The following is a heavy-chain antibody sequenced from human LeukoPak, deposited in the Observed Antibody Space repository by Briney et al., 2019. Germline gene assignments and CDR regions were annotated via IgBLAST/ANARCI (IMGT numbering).Heavy chain of an antibody. V-gene: IGHV1-46*01. D-gene: IGHD5-18*01. CDR1: GYTFTSYY. Sequence: ASVKVSCKASGYTFTSYYMQWVRQAPGQGLEWMGIINPSSGSTSYAQKFQGRVSMTRDTSTSTVYMELSSLRSEDTAVYYCARSQGGAYSYGTDYWGQGTLVTVSS. CDR2: INPSSGST. CDR3: ARSQGGAYSYGTDY. J-gene: IGHJ4*02.